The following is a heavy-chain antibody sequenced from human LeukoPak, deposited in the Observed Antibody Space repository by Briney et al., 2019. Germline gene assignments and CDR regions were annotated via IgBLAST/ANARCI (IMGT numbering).Heavy chain of an antibody. Sequence: PGGSLRLSCAASGGPFSSLTMSWLRQSPGKGLEWVSGLTGNGGRTLYADSVKGRFTISRDNSKNTVFLQVHSLRTEDTAIYYCAMTLAGVLDSFDSWGQGTLVTVSS. V-gene: IGHV3-23*01. J-gene: IGHJ4*02. D-gene: IGHD1-1*01. CDR1: GGPFSSLT. CDR3: AMTLAGVLDSFDS. CDR2: LTGNGGRT.